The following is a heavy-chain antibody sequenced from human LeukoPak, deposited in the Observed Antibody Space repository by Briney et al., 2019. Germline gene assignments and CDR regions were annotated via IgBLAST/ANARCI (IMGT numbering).Heavy chain of an antibody. CDR1: GGSFSDYY. Sequence: SETLSLIRAVYGGSFSDYYWTWIRQAPGKGLEWIGEINRGDYNPSLKSRVTISVDTSKNQFSLKLTSVTAADTGVYYCARGSSHFDKWGQGTLVTVSS. CDR3: ARGSSHFDK. J-gene: IGHJ4*02. V-gene: IGHV4-34*01. CDR2: INRG.